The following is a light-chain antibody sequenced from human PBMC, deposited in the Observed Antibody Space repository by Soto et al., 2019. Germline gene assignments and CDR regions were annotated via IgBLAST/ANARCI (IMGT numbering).Light chain of an antibody. CDR1: QTISSW. Sequence: DIQITQSPATPSASVGDRVTITCRASQTISSWLAWYQQKPGKAPKLLIYDASTLESGVPSRFSGSGSGTEFTLTISSLQPDDFATYFCQQFNSYPRTFGPGTKVDI. V-gene: IGKV1-5*01. J-gene: IGKJ3*01. CDR3: QQFNSYPRT. CDR2: DAS.